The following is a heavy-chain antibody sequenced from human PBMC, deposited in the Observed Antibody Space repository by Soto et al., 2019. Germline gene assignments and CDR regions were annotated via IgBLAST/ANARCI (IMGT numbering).Heavy chain of an antibody. CDR2: ISSSSMYI. V-gene: IGHV3-21*03. Sequence: PGGSLRVSCAASGFTFSSYSMNWVRQAPGQGLGWVSSISSSSMYIYYAHSVKGQFTIYRDTTKNSLYLQMNSLRAEDTAVYYCARDRGGLWLGELPYNYGIDVRGQGTTVTVSS. CDR1: GFTFSSYS. J-gene: IGHJ6*02. CDR3: ARDRGGLWLGELPYNYGIDV. D-gene: IGHD3-10*01.